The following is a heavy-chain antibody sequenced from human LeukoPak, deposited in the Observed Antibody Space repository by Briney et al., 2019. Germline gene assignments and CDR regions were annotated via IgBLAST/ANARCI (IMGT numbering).Heavy chain of an antibody. CDR1: GDSISTSNSY. J-gene: IGHJ4*02. CDR2: IYYSGNT. Sequence: PSETLSLTCTVSGDSISTSNSYWGWIRQPPWKGLEWIGSIYYSGNTYYNASLKSRVTISVDTSKNQFSLKFTSVTAADTAVYYCARSTIYSGSYIDYWGQGTLVTVSS. V-gene: IGHV4-39*01. CDR3: ARSTIYSGSYIDY. D-gene: IGHD3-10*01.